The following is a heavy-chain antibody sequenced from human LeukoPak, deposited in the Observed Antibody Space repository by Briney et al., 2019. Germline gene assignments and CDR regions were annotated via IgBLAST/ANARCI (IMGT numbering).Heavy chain of an antibody. Sequence: SETLSLTCAVSGGSISSGGYSWSWIRQPPGKGLEWIGYIYHSGSTYYNPSLKSRVTISVDRSKNHFSLKLSSVTAADTAVYYCARGGGSYINYPNFDYGGRETLVTVPS. V-gene: IGHV4-30-2*01. CDR2: IYHSGST. CDR3: ARGGGSYINYPNFDY. J-gene: IGHJ4*02. D-gene: IGHD4-11*01. CDR1: GGSISSGGYS.